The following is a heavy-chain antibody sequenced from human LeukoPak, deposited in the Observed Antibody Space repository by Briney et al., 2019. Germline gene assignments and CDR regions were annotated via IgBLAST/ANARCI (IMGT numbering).Heavy chain of an antibody. CDR1: GYSFTSYW. V-gene: IGHV5-51*01. D-gene: IGHD2-15*01. CDR3: ARPLPEYCSGGSCYS. J-gene: IGHJ4*02. Sequence: PGESLKIFCKGSGYSFTSYWIGWVRQMPGKGLEWMGIIYPGDSDTRYSPSFQGQVTISADKSISTAYLQWSSLKASDTAMYYCARPLPEYCSGGSCYSWGQGTLVTVSS. CDR2: IYPGDSDT.